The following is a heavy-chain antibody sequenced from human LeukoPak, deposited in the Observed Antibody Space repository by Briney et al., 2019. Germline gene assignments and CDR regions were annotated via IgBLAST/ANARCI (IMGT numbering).Heavy chain of an antibody. D-gene: IGHD3-10*01. CDR1: GGSISSYY. CDR3: VGGSGSYLFDY. J-gene: IGHJ4*02. CDR2: IYYSGST. V-gene: IGHV4-59*08. Sequence: PSETLSLTCTVSGGSISSYYWSWIRQPPGKGLEWIGYIYYSGSTNYNPSLKSRVTISVDTSKNQFSLKLSSVTAADTAVYYYVGGSGSYLFDYWGQGTLVTVSS.